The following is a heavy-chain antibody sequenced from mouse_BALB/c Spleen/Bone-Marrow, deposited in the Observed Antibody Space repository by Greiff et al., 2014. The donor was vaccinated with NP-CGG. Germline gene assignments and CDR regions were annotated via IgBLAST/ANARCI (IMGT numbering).Heavy chain of an antibody. Sequence: VQLQQSGSELVKPGASVKLSCAASGFNIKDTYMHWVKQRPEQGLEWIGRIDTANGDTKYDPKFQGKATITADTSSNTAYLQLSSLTSEDTAVYYCTRPSFYYGSSYWYFDVWGAGTTVTVSS. V-gene: IGHV14-3*02. CDR2: IDTANGDT. D-gene: IGHD1-1*01. CDR1: GFNIKDTY. CDR3: TRPSFYYGSSYWYFDV. J-gene: IGHJ1*01.